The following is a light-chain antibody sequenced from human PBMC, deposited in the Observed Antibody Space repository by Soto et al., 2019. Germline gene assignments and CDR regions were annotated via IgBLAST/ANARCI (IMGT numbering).Light chain of an antibody. CDR3: QQRSNWPRT. CDR2: DAS. J-gene: IGKJ2*01. Sequence: ELVLTQSPATLSLSPGERATLSCRASQSVSSYLAWYQQKPGQAPRLLIYDASNRATGIPARFSGSGSGTDVTLTISSLEPEDFAVYYCQQRSNWPRTFGQGTKLEIK. V-gene: IGKV3-11*01. CDR1: QSVSSY.